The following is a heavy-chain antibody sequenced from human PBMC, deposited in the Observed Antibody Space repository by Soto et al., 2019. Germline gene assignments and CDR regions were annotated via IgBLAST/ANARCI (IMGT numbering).Heavy chain of an antibody. CDR3: AKDFRRGYSYGYYH. Sequence: SGGSLRLSCAASGFTFSSYAMSWVRQAPGKGLEWVSVISGSGGSTYYADSVKGRFTISRDNSKNTLYLQMNSLRAEDTAVYYCAKDFRRGYSYGYYHWGQGTQVTVSS. J-gene: IGHJ4*02. CDR1: GFTFSSYA. D-gene: IGHD5-18*01. CDR2: ISGSGGST. V-gene: IGHV3-23*01.